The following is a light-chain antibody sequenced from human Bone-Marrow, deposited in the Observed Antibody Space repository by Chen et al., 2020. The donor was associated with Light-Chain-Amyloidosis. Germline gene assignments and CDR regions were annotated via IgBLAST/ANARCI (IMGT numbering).Light chain of an antibody. Sequence: EIVLTQSPVTLSLSPGEGANLSCRASQTISSNYLTWYQQKFGQAPRLLIYGSSSRATGIPDRFTGSGSGTDFTLTINRLEPEDFAMYYCQQYGTSPLTVGGGTKVEIK. CDR2: GSS. CDR3: QQYGTSPLT. CDR1: QTISSNY. J-gene: IGKJ4*01. V-gene: IGKV3-20*01.